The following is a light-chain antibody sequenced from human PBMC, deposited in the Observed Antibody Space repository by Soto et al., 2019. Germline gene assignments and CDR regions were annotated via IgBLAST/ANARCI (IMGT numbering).Light chain of an antibody. V-gene: IGLV2-23*01. J-gene: IGLJ1*01. CDR2: EGT. CDR3: CAYVGARSYV. Sequence: QPVPAQPASGSETPGQSITISCTGTNNLVSWYQQHPGKAPTGVLYEGTKRPSGVSNRFSGSNSGSTASLTISGLQAEDEAHYFCCAYVGARSYVFGPGTKVTVL. CDR1: NNL.